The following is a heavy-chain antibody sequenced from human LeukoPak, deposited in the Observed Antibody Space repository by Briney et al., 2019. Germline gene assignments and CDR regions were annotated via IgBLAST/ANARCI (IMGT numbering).Heavy chain of an antibody. CDR2: ISSSSSYI. CDR3: ARVSGGSYYFDY. J-gene: IGHJ4*02. V-gene: IGHV3-21*01. Sequence: GGSLRLSCAASGFTLKTYSMNWVRQAPGKGLEWVSSISSSSSYIYYADSVKGRFTISRDNAKNSLYLQMNSLRAEDTAVYYCARVSGGSYYFDYWGQGTLVTVSS. D-gene: IGHD1-26*01. CDR1: GFTLKTYS.